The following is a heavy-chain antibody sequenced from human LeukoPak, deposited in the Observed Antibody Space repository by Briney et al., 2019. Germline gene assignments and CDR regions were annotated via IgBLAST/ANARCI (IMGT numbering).Heavy chain of an antibody. CDR3: AREGHYDSRGPDY. Sequence: GGSLRLSCAASGFTFSNYWMHWVRQTPGKGLVWVSRLHTDGSATFYADSVKGRFTISRDNPKSTPYLQMNSLTVEDTAIYYCAREGHYDSRGPDYWGQGTLVTVSS. CDR1: GFTFSNYW. D-gene: IGHD3-22*01. CDR2: LHTDGSAT. J-gene: IGHJ4*02. V-gene: IGHV3-74*01.